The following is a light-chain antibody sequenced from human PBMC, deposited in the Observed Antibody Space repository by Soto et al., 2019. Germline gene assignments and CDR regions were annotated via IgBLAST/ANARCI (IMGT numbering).Light chain of an antibody. V-gene: IGKV3-11*01. CDR2: DAS. Sequence: EIVLTQSPATLSLSPGERATLSCRASQSVSSYLAWYQQKPGQAPRLLISDASNRATGIPARFSGSGSGTDFTLTISSLEPEDFAVYYCQQRSNWLFTFGPGNKVDIK. J-gene: IGKJ3*01. CDR3: QQRSNWLFT. CDR1: QSVSSY.